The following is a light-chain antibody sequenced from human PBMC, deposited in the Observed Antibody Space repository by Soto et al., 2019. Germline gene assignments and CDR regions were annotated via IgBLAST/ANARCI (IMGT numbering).Light chain of an antibody. Sequence: IQLTQSPSSLSASIGDRVTITCRASQDIASYLAWYQQKPGNAPKLLIYAASTLHSGAPSRCIGSGSGTDFTLTISGLQPEDFVTYYCQQLSFNLLFGQGNKLESK. J-gene: IGKJ2*01. CDR1: QDIASY. CDR2: AAS. CDR3: QQLSFNLL. V-gene: IGKV1-9*01.